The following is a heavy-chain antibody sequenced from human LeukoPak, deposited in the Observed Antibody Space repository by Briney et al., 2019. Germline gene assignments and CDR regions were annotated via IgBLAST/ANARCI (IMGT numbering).Heavy chain of an antibody. CDR3: ARDRDYVPNYAFDI. J-gene: IGHJ3*02. V-gene: IGHV3-21*01. D-gene: IGHD4-17*01. CDR2: ISSSSSSYI. CDR1: GFTFSSYS. Sequence: GGSLRLSCAASGFTFSSYSMNWVRQAPGKGLEWVSPISSSSSSYIYYADSVKGRFTISRDNAKNSLYLQMNSLRAEDTAVYYCARDRDYVPNYAFDIWGQGTMVTVSS.